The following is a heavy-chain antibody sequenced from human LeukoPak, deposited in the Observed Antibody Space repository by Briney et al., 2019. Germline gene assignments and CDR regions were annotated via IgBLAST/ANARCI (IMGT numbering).Heavy chain of an antibody. J-gene: IGHJ3*02. V-gene: IGHV3-23*01. D-gene: IGHD2-15*01. Sequence: GGSLRLSCAASGFTFSSYAMSWARQAPGKGLEWVSAISGSGGSTYYADSVKGRFTISRDNSKNTLYLQMNSLRAEDTVVYYCAKDVESDIVVVVAAAFDIWGQGTMVTVSS. CDR1: GFTFSSYA. CDR2: ISGSGGST. CDR3: AKDVESDIVVVVAAAFDI.